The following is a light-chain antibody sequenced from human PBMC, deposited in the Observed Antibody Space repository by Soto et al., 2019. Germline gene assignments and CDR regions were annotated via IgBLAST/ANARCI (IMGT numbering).Light chain of an antibody. CDR1: SSDIGKNY. CDR3: GTWDSSLTDYV. Sequence: QSVLTQPPSVSAAPGQKVFISCSGSSSDIGKNYVSWYQHVPGEAPKFLIYDNDKRPSGVPDRFSASKSGTSATLAITGLQTGDEADYFCGTWDSSLTDYVFGTGTKLTVL. CDR2: DND. V-gene: IGLV1-51*01. J-gene: IGLJ1*01.